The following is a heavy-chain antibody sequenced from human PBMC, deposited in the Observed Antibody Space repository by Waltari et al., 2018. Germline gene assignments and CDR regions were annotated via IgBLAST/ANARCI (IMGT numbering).Heavy chain of an antibody. CDR1: GGSISSSSYY. D-gene: IGHD3-10*01. CDR2: IYYSGGP. Sequence: QLQLQESGPGLVKPSETLSLTCTVSGGSISSSSYYWGWIRQPPGKGLEWIGSIYYSGGPDYNPSLKSRVTISGDTSKNQFSLKLSSVTAADTAVYYCARAMVRGVMDVWGKGTTVTVSS. CDR3: ARAMVRGVMDV. V-gene: IGHV4-39*01. J-gene: IGHJ6*04.